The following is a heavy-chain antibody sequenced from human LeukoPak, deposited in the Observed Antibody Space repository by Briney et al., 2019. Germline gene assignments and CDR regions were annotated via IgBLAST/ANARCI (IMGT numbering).Heavy chain of an antibody. CDR3: ARSRPYYDILTGYYKGDYFDY. Sequence: ASVKVSCKASGYTFTSYGISWVRQAPGQGLEWMGWINAYNGNTNYAQKLQGRVTMTTDTSTSTAYMELRSLRSDDTAVYYCARSRPYYDILTGYYKGDYFDYWGQGTLVTVSS. J-gene: IGHJ4*02. D-gene: IGHD3-9*01. CDR2: INAYNGNT. V-gene: IGHV1-18*01. CDR1: GYTFTSYG.